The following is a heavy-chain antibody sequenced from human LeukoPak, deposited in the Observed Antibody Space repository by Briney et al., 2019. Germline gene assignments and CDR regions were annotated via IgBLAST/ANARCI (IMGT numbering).Heavy chain of an antibody. Sequence: PSETLSLTCTVSGGTISSYYWSWIRQPPGKGLEWIGYMFYSGRTNYNPSLKSRVTISVDTSKNQFSLKLSSVTAADTAVYYCSSGSLYLDYWGQGTLVTVSS. CDR2: MFYSGRT. CDR1: GGTISSYY. CDR3: SSGSLYLDY. V-gene: IGHV4-59*08. J-gene: IGHJ4*02. D-gene: IGHD3-10*01.